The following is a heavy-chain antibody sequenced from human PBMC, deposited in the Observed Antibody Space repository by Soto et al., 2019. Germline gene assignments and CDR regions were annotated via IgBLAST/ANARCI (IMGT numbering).Heavy chain of an antibody. D-gene: IGHD3-10*01. CDR3: ARDETYYYGSGSYEAYYGMDV. J-gene: IGHJ6*02. V-gene: IGHV3-48*02. CDR2: ISSSSTI. CDR1: GFTFSSYS. Sequence: GGSLRLSCAASGFTFSSYSMNWVRQAPGKGLEWVSYISSSSTIYYADSVKGRFTISRDNAKNSLYLQMNSLRDEDTAVYYCARDETYYYGSGSYEAYYGMDVWGQGTTVTVSS.